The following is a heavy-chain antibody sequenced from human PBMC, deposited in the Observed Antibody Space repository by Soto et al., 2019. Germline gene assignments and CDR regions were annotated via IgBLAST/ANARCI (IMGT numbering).Heavy chain of an antibody. CDR2: NYYSGST. CDR3: ARRYGGNFDY. CDR1: GGSISSYY. Sequence: QVQLQESGPGLVKPSETLSLTCTVSGGSISSYYWSWIRQPPGKGLEWIGYNYYSGSTNYNPSLKLRVSISVDTSKNQFSLRLSSVTAADTAVYYCARRYGGNFDYWCQGTLVTVSS. V-gene: IGHV4-59*01. J-gene: IGHJ4*02. D-gene: IGHD1-26*01.